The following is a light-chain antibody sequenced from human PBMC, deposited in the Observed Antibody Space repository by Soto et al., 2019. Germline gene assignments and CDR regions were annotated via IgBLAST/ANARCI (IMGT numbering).Light chain of an antibody. CDR2: KAS. CDR3: QQYNSYPWT. Sequence: DIQMTQSPSTLSASVGDRVTITCRASQSISSWLAWYQQKPGKAPKVLIYKASSLKSGVPSRFSGSGSGTEFTLTSSSLQPDDFATYYCQQYNSYPWTFGQGTKVEIK. V-gene: IGKV1-5*03. CDR1: QSISSW. J-gene: IGKJ1*01.